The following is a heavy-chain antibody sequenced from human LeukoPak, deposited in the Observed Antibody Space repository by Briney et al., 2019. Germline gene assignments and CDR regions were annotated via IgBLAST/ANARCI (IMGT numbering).Heavy chain of an antibody. V-gene: IGHV3-74*01. Sequence: PGASLRLSCAASGFTFSSYWMLWVRQAPGKGMVWVSRINSDGSNTSYADSVKGRFTLSRDNAKNTLYLQMNSLRAEDTAVYYCARIPKTGGYFDYWGQGTLVTVSS. CDR2: INSDGSNT. D-gene: IGHD7-27*01. J-gene: IGHJ4*02. CDR3: ARIPKTGGYFDY. CDR1: GFTFSSYW.